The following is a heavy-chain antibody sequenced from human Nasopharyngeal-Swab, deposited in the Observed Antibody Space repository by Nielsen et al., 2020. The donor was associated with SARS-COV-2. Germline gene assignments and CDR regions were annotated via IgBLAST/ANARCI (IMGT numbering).Heavy chain of an antibody. CDR2: ISAYNGNT. J-gene: IGHJ3*02. V-gene: IGHV1-18*01. Sequence: WVRQAPGQGLEWMGWISAYNGNTNYAQKLQGRVTMTTDTSTSTAYMELRSLRSDDTAVCYCAREPYYDSSGYYYSDAFDIWGQGTMVTVSS. D-gene: IGHD3-22*01. CDR3: AREPYYDSSGYYYSDAFDI.